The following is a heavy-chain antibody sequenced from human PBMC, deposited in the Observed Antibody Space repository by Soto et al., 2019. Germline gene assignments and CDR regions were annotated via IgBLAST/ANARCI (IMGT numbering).Heavy chain of an antibody. J-gene: IGHJ6*02. Sequence: QVQLQESGPGLVKPSQTLSLTCTVSGGSISSGDYYWSWIRQHPGKGLEWIGYIYYSGSTYYNPYLKKRVTISVDTSKNQCSLKLSSGTAAETAVYYCARLGKGYYCDSSGLSGGGGMDVWGQGTTVTVSS. D-gene: IGHD3-22*01. CDR3: ARLGKGYYCDSSGLSGGGGMDV. CDR2: IYYSGST. CDR1: GGSISSGDYY. V-gene: IGHV4-31*03.